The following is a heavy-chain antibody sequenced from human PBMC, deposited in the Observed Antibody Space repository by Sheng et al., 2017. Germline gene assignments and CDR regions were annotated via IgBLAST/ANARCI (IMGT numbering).Heavy chain of an antibody. CDR1: GFTFSSYG. D-gene: IGHD6-6*01. J-gene: IGHJ4*02. CDR2: ISYDGSNK. CDR3: AKDQSAYSSSSASGY. V-gene: IGHV3-30*18. Sequence: QVQLVESGGGVVQPGRSLRLSCAASGFTFSSYGMHWVRQAPGKGLEWVAVISYDGSNKYYADSVKGRFTISRDNSKNTLYLQMNSLRAEDTAVYYCAKDQSAYSSSSASGYWGQGTLVTVSS.